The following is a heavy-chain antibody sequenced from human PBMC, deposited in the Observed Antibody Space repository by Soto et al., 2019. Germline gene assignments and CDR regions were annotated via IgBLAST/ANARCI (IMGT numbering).Heavy chain of an antibody. D-gene: IGHD3-9*01. V-gene: IGHV3-33*01. CDR1: GFTFRSYG. J-gene: IGHJ4*02. CDR3: ARDLSTGSLDY. CDR2: LWSDGSNK. Sequence: GGSLRLSCAASGFTFRSYGFHWVRQAPGKGLEWVAVLWSDGSNKAYADSVKGRFTISRDESRNAVYLQMNSLRVEDTAVYYCARDLSTGSLDYGGQGTWVTVPS.